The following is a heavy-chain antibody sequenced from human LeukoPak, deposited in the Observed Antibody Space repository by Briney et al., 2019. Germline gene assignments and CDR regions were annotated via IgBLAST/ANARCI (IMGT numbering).Heavy chain of an antibody. V-gene: IGHV1-2*02. CDR3: ARTADSSGYYYHYYYMDV. CDR2: INPNSGGT. J-gene: IGHJ6*03. D-gene: IGHD3-22*01. CDR1: GYTFTGYY. Sequence: ASVKVSCKASGYTFTGYYMHWVRQAPGQGLEWMGWINPNSGGTNYAQKFQGRVTMTRDTSISTAYMELSRLRSDDTAVYYCARTADSSGYYYHYYYMDVWGKGTTVTVSS.